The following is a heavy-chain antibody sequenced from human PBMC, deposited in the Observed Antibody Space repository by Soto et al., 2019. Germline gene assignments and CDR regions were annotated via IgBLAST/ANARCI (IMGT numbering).Heavy chain of an antibody. CDR3: ARLRGVATMFLGSVSY. CDR1: GYTFTSYD. V-gene: IGHV1-8*01. Sequence: GASVKVSCKASGYTFTSYDINWVRQATGQGLEWMGWMNPNSGNTGYAQKFQGRVTMTRNTSISTAYMELSSLRSEDTAMYYCARLRGVATMFLGSVSYWGQGTLVTVSS. D-gene: IGHD5-12*01. CDR2: MNPNSGNT. J-gene: IGHJ4*02.